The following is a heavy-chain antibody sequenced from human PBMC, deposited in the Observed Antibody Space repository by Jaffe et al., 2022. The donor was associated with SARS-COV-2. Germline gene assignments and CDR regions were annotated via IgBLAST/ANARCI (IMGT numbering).Heavy chain of an antibody. D-gene: IGHD3-9*01. CDR1: GGSISSGSYY. Sequence: QVQLQESGPGLVKPSQTLSLTCTVSGGSISSGSYYWSWIRQPAGKGLEWIGRIYTSGSTNYNPSLKSRVTISVDTSKNQFSLKLSSVTAADTAVYYCAREGILTGYYNYYYYYGMDVWGQGTTVTVSS. CDR2: IYTSGST. J-gene: IGHJ6*02. V-gene: IGHV4-61*02. CDR3: AREGILTGYYNYYYYYGMDV.